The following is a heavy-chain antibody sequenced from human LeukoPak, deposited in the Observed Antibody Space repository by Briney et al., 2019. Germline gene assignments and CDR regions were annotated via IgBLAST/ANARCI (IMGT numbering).Heavy chain of an antibody. CDR2: NYYSGST. J-gene: IGHJ5*02. V-gene: IGHV4-39*07. CDR1: GGSISSSSYY. CDR3: ARAEYSSSSNWFDP. D-gene: IGHD6-6*01. Sequence: PSETLSLTCTVSGGSISSSSYYWGWIRQPPGKGLEWIGSNYYSGSTYYNPSLKSRVTISVDTSKNKFSLKLSSVSAADTAVYYCARAEYSSSSNWFDPWGQGTLVTVSS.